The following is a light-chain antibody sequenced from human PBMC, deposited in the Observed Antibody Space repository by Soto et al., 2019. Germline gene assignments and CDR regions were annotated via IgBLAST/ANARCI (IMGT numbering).Light chain of an antibody. CDR1: SGSIASTY. CDR2: DDD. Sequence: NFMLTQPHSVSGSPGETVTISCTRSSGSIASTYVQWYQQRPGSAPTTIIFDDDQRRSGVSDRFSGSIDSSSNSASLTISGVKTEDEADYYCQSYDSNKVIFGGGTKVTVL. V-gene: IGLV6-57*04. J-gene: IGLJ2*01. CDR3: QSYDSNKVI.